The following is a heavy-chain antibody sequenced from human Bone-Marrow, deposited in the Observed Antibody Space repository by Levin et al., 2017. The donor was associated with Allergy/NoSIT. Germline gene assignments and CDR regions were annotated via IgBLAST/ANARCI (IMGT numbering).Heavy chain of an antibody. J-gene: IGHJ2*01. CDR1: GGTFSSYA. CDR3: ARVEGHLHPYWYFDL. V-gene: IGHV1-69*13. CDR2: IIPIFGTA. Sequence: SVKVSCKASGGTFSSYAISWVRQAPGQGLEWMGGIIPIFGTANYAQKFQGRVTITADESTSTAYMELSSLRSEDTAVYYCARVEGHLHPYWYFDLWGRGTLVTVSS. D-gene: IGHD4-11*01.